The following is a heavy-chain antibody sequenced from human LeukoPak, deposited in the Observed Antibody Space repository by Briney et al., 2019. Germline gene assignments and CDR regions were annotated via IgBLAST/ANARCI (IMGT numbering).Heavy chain of an antibody. Sequence: GGSLRLSCAASGFTFCSYAMSWVRQAPGKGLEWVSAISGSGGNTYYADSVKGRFTISRDNSKNTLYPQMNSLRAEDTAVYYCAKVYCSSTSCFDPWGQGTLVTVSS. J-gene: IGHJ5*02. CDR1: GFTFCSYA. V-gene: IGHV3-23*01. CDR3: AKVYCSSTSCFDP. CDR2: ISGSGGNT. D-gene: IGHD2-2*01.